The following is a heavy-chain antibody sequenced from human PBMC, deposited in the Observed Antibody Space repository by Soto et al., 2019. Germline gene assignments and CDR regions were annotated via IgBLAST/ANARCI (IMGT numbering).Heavy chain of an antibody. CDR3: ARAPWIQLWSYYYYGMDV. J-gene: IGHJ6*02. CDR2: IIPIFGTA. V-gene: IGHV1-69*01. Sequence: QVQLVQSGAEVKKPGSSVKVSCKASGGTFSSYAISWVRQAPGQGLEWMGGIIPIFGTANYAQKFQGRVTITADESTSTAYMELSSLRSEDTAVYYCARAPWIQLWSYYYYGMDVWGQGTTVTVSS. D-gene: IGHD5-18*01. CDR1: GGTFSSYA.